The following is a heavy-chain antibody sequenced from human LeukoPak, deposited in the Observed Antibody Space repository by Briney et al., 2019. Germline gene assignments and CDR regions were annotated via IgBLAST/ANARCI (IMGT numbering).Heavy chain of an antibody. CDR1: GFTFSSYA. D-gene: IGHD3-3*01. J-gene: IGHJ4*02. Sequence: GGSLRLSCAASGFTFSSYAMHWVRQAPGKGLEWVAVISYDGSNKYYADSVKGRFTISRDNSKNTLYLQMNSLRAEDTAVYYCARAPVEEWGYWGQGTLVTVSS. V-gene: IGHV3-30-3*01. CDR3: ARAPVEEWGY. CDR2: ISYDGSNK.